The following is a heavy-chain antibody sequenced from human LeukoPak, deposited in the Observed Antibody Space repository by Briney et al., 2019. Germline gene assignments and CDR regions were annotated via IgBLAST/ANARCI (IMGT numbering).Heavy chain of an antibody. CDR3: AKDRGYYDSSGYYYAYWYFDL. CDR1: GFRFSEYS. V-gene: IGHV3-48*01. J-gene: IGHJ2*01. D-gene: IGHD3-22*01. CDR2: ISSGSSTI. Sequence: PGGSLRLSCAASGFRFSEYSMNWVRQAPGKGLEWISYISSGSSTIFYADSVRGRFTISRDNAKDSLYLQMNSLRAEDTAVYYCAKDRGYYDSSGYYYAYWYFDLWGRGTLVTVSS.